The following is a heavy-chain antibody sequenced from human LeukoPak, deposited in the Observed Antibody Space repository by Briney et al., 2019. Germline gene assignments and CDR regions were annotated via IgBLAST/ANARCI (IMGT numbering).Heavy chain of an antibody. CDR2: IYNSGTT. Sequence: SETLSLTCTVSGGSISSGGYYWNWIRQLPGKGLEWIGYIYNSGTTYYNPSLKSRVTISVDSSKNQFSLQLTSVTAADTAVYYCARDPISYYYDNRCYFDLWGRGALVTVSS. V-gene: IGHV4-31*03. J-gene: IGHJ2*01. CDR3: ARDPISYYYDNRCYFDL. D-gene: IGHD3-22*01. CDR1: GGSISSGGYY.